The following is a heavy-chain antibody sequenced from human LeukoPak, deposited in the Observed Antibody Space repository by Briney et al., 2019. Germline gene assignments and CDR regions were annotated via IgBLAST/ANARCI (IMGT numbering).Heavy chain of an antibody. CDR3: ASSIAARRWFDP. CDR1: GGSISSGGYY. J-gene: IGHJ5*02. CDR2: IYYSGST. D-gene: IGHD6-6*01. V-gene: IGHV4-31*03. Sequence: SQTLSLTCTVSGGSISSGGYYWSWIRQHPGKGLEWIGYIYYSGSTYYNPSLKSRVTISVDTSKSQFSLKLSSVTAADTAVYYCASSIAARRWFDPWGQGTLVTVSS.